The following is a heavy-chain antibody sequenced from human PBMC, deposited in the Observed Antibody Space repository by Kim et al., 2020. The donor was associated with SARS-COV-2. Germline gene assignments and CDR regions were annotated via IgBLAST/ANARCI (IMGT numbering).Heavy chain of an antibody. V-gene: IGHV4-4*07. J-gene: IGHJ4*02. CDR3: ARGYSSGWYYPFDY. D-gene: IGHD6-19*01. Sequence: NPPRKRRVTMSVDTSKNQFSLKLSSVTAADTAVYYCARGYSSGWYYPFDYWGQGTLVTVSS.